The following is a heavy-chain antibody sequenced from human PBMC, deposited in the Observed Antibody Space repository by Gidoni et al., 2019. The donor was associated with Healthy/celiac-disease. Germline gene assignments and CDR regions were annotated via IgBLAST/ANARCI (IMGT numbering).Heavy chain of an antibody. CDR2: INHSGST. V-gene: IGHV4-34*01. J-gene: IGHJ4*02. Sequence: QVQLQQWGAGLLKPSETLALTCAVYGGAFSGYFWSWIRQPPGKGLEWIGEINHSGSTNYNPSLKCRVTISVDTSKNQFSLKLRSVTAADTAIYYCAAGFNYGDYVEYFDYWGQGTPVTVSS. D-gene: IGHD4-17*01. CDR1: GGAFSGYF. CDR3: AAGFNYGDYVEYFDY.